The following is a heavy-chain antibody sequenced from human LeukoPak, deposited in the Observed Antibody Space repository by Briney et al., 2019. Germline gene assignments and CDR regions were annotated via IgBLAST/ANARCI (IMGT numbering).Heavy chain of an antibody. V-gene: IGHV4-39*01. J-gene: IGHJ3*02. Sequence: SETLSLTCTVSGGSISSSSYYWGWIRQPPGKGLEWIGSIYYSGSTYYNPSLKSRVTISVDTSKNQFSLKLSSVTAADTAVYYCARGIATRDAFDIWGQGTLVTVSS. CDR1: GGSISSSSYY. CDR3: ARGIATRDAFDI. D-gene: IGHD6-13*01. CDR2: IYYSGST.